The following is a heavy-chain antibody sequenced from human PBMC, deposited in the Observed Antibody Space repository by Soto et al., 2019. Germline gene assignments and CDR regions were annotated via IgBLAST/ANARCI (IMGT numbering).Heavy chain of an antibody. D-gene: IGHD2-15*01. CDR2: IYYSGST. CDR3: ARGSTVAATLFDY. CDR1: GGSISSGGYY. J-gene: IGHJ4*02. Sequence: QVQLQESGPGLVKPSQTLSLTCTVSGGSISSGGYYWSWIRQHPGKGLEWIGYIYYSGSTYYNPSLKSRVTISVDTSKNQFSLKLSSVTAAATAVYYCARGSTVAATLFDYWGQGTLVTVSS. V-gene: IGHV4-31*03.